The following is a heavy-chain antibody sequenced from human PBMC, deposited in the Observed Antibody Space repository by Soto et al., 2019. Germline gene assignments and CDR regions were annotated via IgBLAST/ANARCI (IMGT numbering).Heavy chain of an antibody. J-gene: IGHJ6*02. Sequence: VGSLNVPSAASGFPFNSYGSPGVPRPPAKGLEWVAVISYDGSNKYYEDSVEGRFTNSRDRSRNTLYLQMDSLRAEDTAVYYCARDRSGWLNYFHYGMDVWGRGTTVTVSS. CDR3: ARDRSGWLNYFHYGMDV. V-gene: IGHV3-30*03. D-gene: IGHD6-19*01. CDR2: ISYDGSNK. CDR1: GFPFNSYG.